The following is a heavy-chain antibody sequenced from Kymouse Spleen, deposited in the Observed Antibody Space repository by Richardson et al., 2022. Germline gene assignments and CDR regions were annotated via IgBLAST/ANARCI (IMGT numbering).Heavy chain of an antibody. J-gene: IGHJ6*02. CDR1: GGSFSGYY. CDR3: ARTGTNYYYGMDV. CDR2: INHSGST. Sequence: QVQLQQWGAGLLKPSETLSLTCAVYGGSFSGYYWSWIRQPPGKGLEWIGEINHSGSTNYNPSLKSRVTISVDTSKNQFSLKLSSVTAADTAVYYCARTGTNYYYGMDVWGQGTTVTVSS. V-gene: IGHV4-34*01. D-gene: IGHD1-7*01.